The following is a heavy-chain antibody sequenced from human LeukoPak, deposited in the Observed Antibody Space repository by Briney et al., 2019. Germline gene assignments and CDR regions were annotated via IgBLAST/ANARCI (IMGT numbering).Heavy chain of an antibody. Sequence: PGGSLRLSCVASGLTFTYSDFSWIRQAPGKGLEWLSTITRSSSNLYYADSVKGRFTTSRDDAKDSVYLQMEKLRVEDAAVYYCTREGLDPWGQGTLVTVSS. D-gene: IGHD2-21*01. CDR2: ITRSSSNL. CDR3: TREGLDP. CDR1: GLTFTYSD. V-gene: IGHV3-21*01. J-gene: IGHJ5*02.